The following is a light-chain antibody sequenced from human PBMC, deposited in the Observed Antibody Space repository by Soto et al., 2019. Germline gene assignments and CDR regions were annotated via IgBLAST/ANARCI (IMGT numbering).Light chain of an antibody. CDR3: QQYNSYSPFT. J-gene: IGKJ2*01. Sequence: DIQMTQSPSTLSASVGDRVTMTCRASQSISTLLAWYQQKPGNTPRLLIYKASSLENGVPSRFSGSGSGTEFPLTISSLQSDDFATYYCQQYNSYSPFTFGQGTKLEI. CDR1: QSISTL. V-gene: IGKV1-5*03. CDR2: KAS.